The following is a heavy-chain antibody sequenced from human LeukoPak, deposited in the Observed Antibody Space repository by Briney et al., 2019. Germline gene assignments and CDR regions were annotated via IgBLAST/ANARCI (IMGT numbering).Heavy chain of an antibody. CDR2: INPNSGVT. CDR1: GYTFTGFY. J-gene: IGHJ3*02. D-gene: IGHD2-8*01. V-gene: IGHV1-2*02. Sequence: ASVKVSCKASGYTFTGFYIHWVRQAPGQGLEWMGWINPNSGVTNYAQEFQGRVTMTRDTSINTAYMELSRLRSDDTAVYYCARDRVYAGCHGLSCDDAFDIWGQGTMVTVSS. CDR3: ARDRVYAGCHGLSCDDAFDI.